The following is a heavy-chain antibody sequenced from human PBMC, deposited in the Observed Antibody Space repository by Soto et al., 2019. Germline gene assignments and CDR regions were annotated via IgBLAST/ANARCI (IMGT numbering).Heavy chain of an antibody. J-gene: IGHJ4*02. V-gene: IGHV3-53*01. D-gene: IGHD1-26*01. CDR3: TRDGRGLGRLSLFEY. Sequence: PGGSLRLFRAAYGFNVNSDYMNWVRQTPGKGLEWVASIYSGETTYYADSVRGRFTISSDKSKNTLYFQLSSLRIEDTAGYYCTRDGRGLGRLSLFEYWGQGVLVTVSS. CDR2: IYSGETT. CDR1: GFNVNSDY.